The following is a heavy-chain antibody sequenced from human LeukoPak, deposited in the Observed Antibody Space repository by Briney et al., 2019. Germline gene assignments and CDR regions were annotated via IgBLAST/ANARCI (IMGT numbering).Heavy chain of an antibody. V-gene: IGHV3-23*01. CDR3: AKGTLDIVVVPATPKVYYFDY. CDR1: GFTFSSYA. D-gene: IGHD2-2*01. J-gene: IGHJ4*02. Sequence: PGGSLRLSCAASGFTFSSYAMSWVRQAPGKGLEWVSAISGSGGSTYYADSVKGRFTISRDNSKNPLYLQMNSLRAEDTAVYYCAKGTLDIVVVPATPKVYYFDYWGQGTLVTVSS. CDR2: ISGSGGST.